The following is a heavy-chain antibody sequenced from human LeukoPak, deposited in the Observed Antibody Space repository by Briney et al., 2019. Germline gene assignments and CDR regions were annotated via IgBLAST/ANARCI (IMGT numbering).Heavy chain of an antibody. CDR3: ASDCSSTSCYGSDY. J-gene: IGHJ4*02. V-gene: IGHV4-30-2*03. CDR2: IYNSGST. Sequence: SETLSLTCAVSGGSISSGGYSWSWIRQPPGKGLEWIGSIYNSGSTYYNPSLKSRVTISVDTSKNQFSLKLSSVTAADTAVYYCASDCSSTSCYGSDYWGQGTLVTVSS. D-gene: IGHD2-2*01. CDR1: GGSISSGGYS.